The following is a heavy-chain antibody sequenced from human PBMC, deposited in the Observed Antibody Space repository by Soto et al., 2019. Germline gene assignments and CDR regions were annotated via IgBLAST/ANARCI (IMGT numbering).Heavy chain of an antibody. J-gene: IGHJ4*02. CDR3: ARDPVGDYYDSSGYYLSY. V-gene: IGHV1-69*13. D-gene: IGHD3-22*01. Sequence: SVKVSCKASGGTFSSYAISWVRQAPGQGLEWMGGIIPIFGTANYAQKFQGRVTITADESMSTAYMELSSLRSEDTAVYYCARDPVGDYYDSSGYYLSYWGQGTLVTVSS. CDR1: GGTFSSYA. CDR2: IIPIFGTA.